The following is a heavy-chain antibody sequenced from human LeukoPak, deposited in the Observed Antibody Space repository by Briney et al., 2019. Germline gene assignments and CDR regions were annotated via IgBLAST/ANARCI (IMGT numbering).Heavy chain of an antibody. Sequence: PGGSLRLSCAASGFTFSSYWMHWVRQAPGKGLVWVSRINSDGSSTSYADSVKGRFTISRDNSKNTLYLQMNSLRAEDTAVYYCARVRCSSSFDAFDIWGQGTMVTVSS. J-gene: IGHJ3*02. CDR2: INSDGSST. D-gene: IGHD6-13*01. V-gene: IGHV3-74*01. CDR3: ARVRCSSSFDAFDI. CDR1: GFTFSSYW.